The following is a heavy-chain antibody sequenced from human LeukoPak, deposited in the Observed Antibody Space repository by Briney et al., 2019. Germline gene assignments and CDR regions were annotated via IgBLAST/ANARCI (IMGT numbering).Heavy chain of an antibody. CDR1: GGSISSYY. CDR2: IYDSGST. J-gene: IGHJ5*02. CDR3: ARDVYRGTIIFAFDP. Sequence: SETLSLTCTVSGGSISSYYWSWIRQPPGKGLEWIGYIYDSGSTNYNPSLKSRVTISVDTSKNQISLKMSSVTAADTAVYYCARDVYRGTIIFAFDPWGQGTLVTVSS. V-gene: IGHV4-59*01. D-gene: IGHD3-10*01.